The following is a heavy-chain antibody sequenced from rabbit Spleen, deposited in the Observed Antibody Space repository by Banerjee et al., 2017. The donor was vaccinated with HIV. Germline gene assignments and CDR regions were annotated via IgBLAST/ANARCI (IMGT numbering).Heavy chain of an antibody. CDR1: GLSFSDRDV. J-gene: IGHJ6*01. V-gene: IGHV1S40*01. CDR2: IYAGSSSNT. Sequence: QSLEESGGDLVKPGGSLTLTCKASGLSFSDRDVMCWVRQAPGKGLEWIACIYAGSSSNTYSATWAKGRFTISKTSSTTVTLQMTSLTAADTATYFCARDTGTSFSTYGMDLWGQGTLVTVS. CDR3: ARDTGTSFSTYGMDL. D-gene: IGHD8-1*01.